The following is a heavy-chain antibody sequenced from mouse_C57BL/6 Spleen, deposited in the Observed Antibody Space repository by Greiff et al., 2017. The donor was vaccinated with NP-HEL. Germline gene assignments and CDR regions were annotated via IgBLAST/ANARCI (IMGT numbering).Heavy chain of an antibody. Sequence: QVQLQQSGPELVKPGASVKISCKASGYAFSSSWMNWVKQRPGKGLEWIGRIYPGDGDTNYNGKFKGKATLTADKSSSTAYMQLSSLTSEDAAVYFCARSGDYWGQGTTLTVSS. CDR2: IYPGDGDT. CDR3: ARSGDY. V-gene: IGHV1-82*01. CDR1: GYAFSSSW. J-gene: IGHJ2*01. D-gene: IGHD3-2*02.